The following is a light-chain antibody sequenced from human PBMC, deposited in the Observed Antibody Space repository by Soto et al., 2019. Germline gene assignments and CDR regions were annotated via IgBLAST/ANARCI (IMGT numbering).Light chain of an antibody. V-gene: IGKV3-15*01. J-gene: IGKJ3*01. CDR1: QSVGSD. CDR3: QQYQDWLPT. CDR2: AAS. Sequence: EIVMTQSPATLSVSPGERATLSCRASQSVGSDLAWYQQKPGQAPRLLIYAASTRATGVPARFSGSGSGTEFTLAITCMQSEAVVVYYCQQYQDWLPTFGPGTKVDIK.